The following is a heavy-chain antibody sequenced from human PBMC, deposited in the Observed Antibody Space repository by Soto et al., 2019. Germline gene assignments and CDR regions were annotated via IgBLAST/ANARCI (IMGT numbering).Heavy chain of an antibody. V-gene: IGHV4-34*01. J-gene: IGHJ5*02. CDR3: ARRKYGRYCSSTSCSVWFDP. D-gene: IGHD2-2*01. CDR2: INHSGST. Sequence: QVQLQQWGAGLLKPSETLSLTCAVYGGSFSGYYWSWIRQPPGQGLEWIGEINHSGSTNYNPSHKSRVNISVDTSKNQFSLKLSSVTAADTAVYYCARRKYGRYCSSTSCSVWFDPWGQGTLVTVSS. CDR1: GGSFSGYY.